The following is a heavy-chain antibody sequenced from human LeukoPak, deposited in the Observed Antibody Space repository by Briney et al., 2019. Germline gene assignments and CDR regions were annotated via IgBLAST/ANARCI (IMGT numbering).Heavy chain of an antibody. CDR3: ARKISGSYYEYLDY. CDR2: ISSSGSTI. CDR1: GFTFSTYE. J-gene: IGHJ4*02. D-gene: IGHD1-26*01. Sequence: GGSLRLSCAASGFTFSTYELNWVRQPPGKGLEWVSYISSSGSTIYYADSVKGRFTVSRDNAKSSLYLQMNSLRAEGTAVYYCARKISGSYYEYLDYWGQGTLVTVSS. V-gene: IGHV3-48*03.